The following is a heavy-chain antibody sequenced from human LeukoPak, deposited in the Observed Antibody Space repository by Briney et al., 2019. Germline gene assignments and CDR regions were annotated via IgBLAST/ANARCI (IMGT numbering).Heavy chain of an antibody. D-gene: IGHD3-10*01. J-gene: IGHJ3*02. Sequence: SETLSLTCTVSGGSISSYYWSWIRQPPGKGLEWIGYIYYSGSTNYNPSLKSRVTISVDTSKNQFSLKLSSVTAADTAVYYCARERITMVRGVMNGDAFDIWGQGTMVTVSS. CDR1: GGSISSYY. CDR3: ARERITMVRGVMNGDAFDI. CDR2: IYYSGST. V-gene: IGHV4-59*12.